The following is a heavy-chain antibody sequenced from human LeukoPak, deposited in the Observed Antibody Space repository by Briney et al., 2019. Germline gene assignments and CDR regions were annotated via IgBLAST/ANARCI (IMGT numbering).Heavy chain of an antibody. D-gene: IGHD1-26*01. Sequence: GGSLRLSCAASGSTFSSYAMSWVRQAPGTGLEWVSVIYSGGSTDYADSVKGRFTISRDNSKNTLYLQMNSLRAEDTAIYYCARDLNNGSYHWFDPWGQGTLVTVSS. CDR3: ARDLNNGSYHWFDP. CDR2: IYSGGST. J-gene: IGHJ5*02. CDR1: GSTFSSYA. V-gene: IGHV3-66*01.